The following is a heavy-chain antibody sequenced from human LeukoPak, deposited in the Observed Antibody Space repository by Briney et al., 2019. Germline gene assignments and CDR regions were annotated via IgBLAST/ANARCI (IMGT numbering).Heavy chain of an antibody. Sequence: ASVKVSCKASGYTFTGYYMHWVRQAPGQGLEWMGWINPNSGGTNYAQKFQGRVTMTRDTSISTAYMELSRLRSDDTAVYYCAREKETYYDILTGYFAAPGRWFDPWGQGTLVTVSS. V-gene: IGHV1-2*02. J-gene: IGHJ5*02. CDR1: GYTFTGYY. CDR2: INPNSGGT. CDR3: AREKETYYDILTGYFAAPGRWFDP. D-gene: IGHD3-9*01.